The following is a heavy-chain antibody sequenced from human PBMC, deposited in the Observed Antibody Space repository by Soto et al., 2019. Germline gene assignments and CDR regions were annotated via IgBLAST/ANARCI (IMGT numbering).Heavy chain of an antibody. V-gene: IGHV1-2*02. CDR1: GYTFTGYY. CDR3: ATDLVGGSYYDAFDI. J-gene: IGHJ3*02. D-gene: IGHD1-26*01. CDR2: INPNSGGT. Sequence: ASVKVSCKASGYTFTGYYMHWVRQAPGQGLEWMGWINPNSGGTNYAQKFQGRVTMTRDTSISTAYMELSRLRSEDTAVYYCATDLVGGSYYDAFDIWGQGTMVTVSS.